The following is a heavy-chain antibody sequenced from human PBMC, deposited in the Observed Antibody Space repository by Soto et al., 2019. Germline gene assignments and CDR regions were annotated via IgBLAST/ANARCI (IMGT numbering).Heavy chain of an antibody. D-gene: IGHD3-9*01. CDR1: GGTFSSYT. J-gene: IGHJ5*02. Sequence: SVKVSCKASGGTFSSYTISWVRQAPGRGLEWMGRIIPILGIANYAQKFQGRVTITADKSTSTAYMELSSLRSEDTAVYYCASGNYGHDNLTGYYVANWFDPWGQGTLVTVSS. V-gene: IGHV1-69*02. CDR3: ASGNYGHDNLTGYYVANWFDP. CDR2: IIPILGIA.